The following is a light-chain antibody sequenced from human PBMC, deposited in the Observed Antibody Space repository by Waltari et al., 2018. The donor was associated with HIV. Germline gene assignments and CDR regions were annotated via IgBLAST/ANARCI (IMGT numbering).Light chain of an antibody. CDR2: EVT. CDR3: CSCPRSGIRYV. CDR1: SSNVGSDDL. Sequence: QSALTQPASVSGSPGQSITISCTGTSSNVGSDDLVSWYQQHPGEAPKLIIYEVTMRPSGVSNRFSGSNAGNTASLTISGLQAEDEADYYCCSCPRSGIRYVFGTGTKVTVL. J-gene: IGLJ1*01. V-gene: IGLV2-23*02.